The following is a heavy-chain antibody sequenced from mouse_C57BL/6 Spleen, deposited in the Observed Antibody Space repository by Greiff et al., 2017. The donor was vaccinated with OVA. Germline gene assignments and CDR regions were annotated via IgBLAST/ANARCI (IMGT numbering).Heavy chain of an antibody. V-gene: IGHV1-69*01. Sequence: QVQLKQPGAELVMPGASVKLSCKASGYTFTSYWMHWVKQRPGQGLEWIGEIDPSDSYTNYNQKFKGKSTLTVDKSSSTAYMQLSSLTSEDSAVYYCATSHLDYWGQGTTLTVSS. CDR3: ATSHLDY. CDR2: IDPSDSYT. J-gene: IGHJ2*01. CDR1: GYTFTSYW.